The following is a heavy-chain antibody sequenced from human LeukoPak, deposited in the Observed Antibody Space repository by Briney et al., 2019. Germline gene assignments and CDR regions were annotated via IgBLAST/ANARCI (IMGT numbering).Heavy chain of an antibody. CDR3: ARGVEKATINELNY. D-gene: IGHD5-24*01. CDR2: IRGDGNDV. V-gene: IGHV3-74*01. J-gene: IGHJ4*02. Sequence: AGGPLRLPCVASGFPFRDYRMLWVRQAPGKGLLWVSRIRGDGNDVSYADSVEGRFTISRDNAKNMLYLQMSSLRVEDTALYYCARGVEKATINELNYWGQGTLVTVSS. CDR1: GFPFRDYR.